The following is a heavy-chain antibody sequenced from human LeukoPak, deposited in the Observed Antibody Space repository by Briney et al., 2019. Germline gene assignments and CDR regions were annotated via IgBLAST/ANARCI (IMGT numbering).Heavy chain of an antibody. CDR2: ISFDGSNK. V-gene: IGHV3-30-3*01. CDR3: ARESCSSSSCYHAYEYGMDV. D-gene: IGHD2-2*01. CDR1: GFTFSSYA. J-gene: IGHJ6*02. Sequence: SCKASGFTFSSYAMNWVRQAPGKGLEWVAVISFDGSNKYYADSVKGRFTISRDNSKNTLYLQMNSLRAEDTAVYYCARESCSSSSCYHAYEYGMDVWGQGTTVTVSS.